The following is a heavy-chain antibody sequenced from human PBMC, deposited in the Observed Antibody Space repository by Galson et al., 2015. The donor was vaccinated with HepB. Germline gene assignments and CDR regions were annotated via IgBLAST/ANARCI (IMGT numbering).Heavy chain of an antibody. D-gene: IGHD4-11*01. CDR3: ARAEPPATSKLFDY. CDR2: INPNSGGT. Sequence: SVKVSCKASGYTFTGYYMHWVRQAPGQGLEWMGRINPNSGGTNYAQTFQGRVTMTGDTSISTAYMELSRLRSDDTAVYYCARAEPPATSKLFDYWGQGTLVTVSS. V-gene: IGHV1-2*06. CDR1: GYTFTGYY. J-gene: IGHJ4*02.